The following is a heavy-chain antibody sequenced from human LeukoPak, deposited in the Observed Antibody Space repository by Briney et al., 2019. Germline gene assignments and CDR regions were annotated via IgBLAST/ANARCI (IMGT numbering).Heavy chain of an antibody. Sequence: PGGSLRLSCAASGFTFSSYAMSWVRQAPGKGLEWVSAISGSGGSTYYADSVKGRFTISRDNSKNTLYLQMNSLRAEDTAVYYCASGGGPIIYYFDYWGQGTLVTVSS. D-gene: IGHD2-15*01. CDR2: ISGSGGST. V-gene: IGHV3-23*01. J-gene: IGHJ4*02. CDR3: ASGGGPIIYYFDY. CDR1: GFTFSSYA.